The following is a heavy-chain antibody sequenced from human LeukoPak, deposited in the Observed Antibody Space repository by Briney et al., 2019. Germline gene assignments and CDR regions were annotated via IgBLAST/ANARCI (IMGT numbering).Heavy chain of an antibody. J-gene: IGHJ5*02. CDR1: GYTFTGYY. CDR2: INPNSGGT. D-gene: IGHD1-1*01. CDR3: ARDYLERFDP. V-gene: IGHV1-2*02. Sequence: GASVKVSCKASGYTFTGYYMHWVRQAPGQGLEWMGWINPNSGGTNYAQKFQGRVTMTRDTSINTAYMELTSLRSDDTAVYYCARDYLERFDPWGQGTLVTVSS.